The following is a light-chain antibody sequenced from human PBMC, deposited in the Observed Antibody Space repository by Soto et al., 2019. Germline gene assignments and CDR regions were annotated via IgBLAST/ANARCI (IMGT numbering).Light chain of an antibody. CDR3: QQYSSYSRT. J-gene: IGKJ1*01. Sequence: DIQMTQSPYTLSASVGDRVTITCRASQGISTWLAWYQQKPGTAPKLLIYDASSLESGVPSRFSGSGSGTEFTLTSIRLQPDDYATYYCQQYSSYSRTFGQGTKVEIK. CDR1: QGISTW. V-gene: IGKV1-5*01. CDR2: DAS.